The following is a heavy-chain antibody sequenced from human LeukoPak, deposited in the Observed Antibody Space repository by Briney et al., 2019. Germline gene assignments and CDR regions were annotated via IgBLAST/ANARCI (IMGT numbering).Heavy chain of an antibody. Sequence: ASVKVSCKASGYTFTSYYMHWVRQAPGQGLEWMGIINPSGGSTSYAQKFQGRVTMTTDTSTSTAYMELRSLRSDDTAVYYCARDPSSAYYYDSSGYYPWGQGTLVTVSS. D-gene: IGHD3-22*01. J-gene: IGHJ5*02. CDR1: GYTFTSYY. CDR3: ARDPSSAYYYDSSGYYP. V-gene: IGHV1-46*01. CDR2: INPSGGST.